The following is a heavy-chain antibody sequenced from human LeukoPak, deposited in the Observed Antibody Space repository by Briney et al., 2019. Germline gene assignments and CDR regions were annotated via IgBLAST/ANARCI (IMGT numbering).Heavy chain of an antibody. J-gene: IGHJ4*02. CDR2: INEDGSDK. CDR3: ARGNVAVSRDY. CDR1: GFTFSSYS. V-gene: IGHV3-7*01. Sequence: GGSLRLSCAASGFTFSSYSMSWVRQAPGKGLEWVANINEDGSDKYYVDSVKGRFTISRDNVKNSLYLQMNSLRAEDTALYYGARGNVAVSRDYWGQGTLATVSS. D-gene: IGHD2-15*01.